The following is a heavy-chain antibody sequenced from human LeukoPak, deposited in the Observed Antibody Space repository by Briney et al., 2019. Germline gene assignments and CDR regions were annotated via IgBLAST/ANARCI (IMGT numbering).Heavy chain of an antibody. J-gene: IGHJ4*02. CDR3: ARDATEYGDSHFDW. CDR1: GFSFSSYG. Sequence: PGGSLRLSCSASGFSFSSYGMHWVRQVPGKGLEWVAVIWIDGSHQYYADSEKGRFTISGDNSRNTVYLQMNRLRVDDTAVYYCARDATEYGDSHFDWWGQGTLVTVSS. CDR2: IWIDGSHQ. V-gene: IGHV3-33*01. D-gene: IGHD4-17*01.